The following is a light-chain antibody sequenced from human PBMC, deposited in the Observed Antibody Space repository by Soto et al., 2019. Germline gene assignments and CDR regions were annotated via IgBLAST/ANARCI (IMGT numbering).Light chain of an antibody. CDR2: EGS. CDR1: SSDVGSYNL. V-gene: IGLV2-23*01. J-gene: IGLJ2*01. CDR3: CSYAGSSTSKV. Sequence: QSVLTQHASVSGSPGQSITISCTGTSSDVGSYNLVSWYQQHPGKAPKLMIYEGSKRPSGVSNRFSGSKSGNTASLTISGLQAEDEADYYCCSYAGSSTSKVFGGGTKLTVL.